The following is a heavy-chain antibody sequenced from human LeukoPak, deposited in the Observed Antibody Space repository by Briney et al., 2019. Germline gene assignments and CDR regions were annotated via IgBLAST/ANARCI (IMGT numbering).Heavy chain of an antibody. V-gene: IGHV3-23*01. J-gene: IGHJ4*02. CDR3: AKAPVTSCRGAYCYPFDS. D-gene: IGHD2-21*01. Sequence: GGSPRLSCAASGFTLSTYAMSWVRQTPGKGLEWVAATSSSDAGTYHADSVRGRSTISRDNSKNTLYLQMNSLRAEDAAVYFCAKAPVTSCRGAYCYPFDSWGQGTLVTVSS. CDR2: TSSSDAGT. CDR1: GFTLSTYA.